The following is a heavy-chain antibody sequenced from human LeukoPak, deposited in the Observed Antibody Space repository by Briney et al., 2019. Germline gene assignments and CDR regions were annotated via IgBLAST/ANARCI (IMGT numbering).Heavy chain of an antibody. Sequence: GGSLRLSCAASGFPFSSHWLSWFRQSPGKGLEWVANIKQDGSEKYYVDSVKGRFTISRDNAQNSLSLQMNSLRAEDTAVYYCAKALRYFDLNAFDIWGQGTMVTVSS. D-gene: IGHD3-9*01. CDR3: AKALRYFDLNAFDI. V-gene: IGHV3-7*03. CDR2: IKQDGSEK. CDR1: GFPFSSHW. J-gene: IGHJ3*02.